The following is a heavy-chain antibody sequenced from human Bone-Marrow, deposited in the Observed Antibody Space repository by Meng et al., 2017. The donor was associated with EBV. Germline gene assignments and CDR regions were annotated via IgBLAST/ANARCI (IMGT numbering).Heavy chain of an antibody. D-gene: IGHD6-19*01. CDR1: GFNFNNYG. J-gene: IGHJ4*02. CDR2: IWYDGSEK. V-gene: IGHV3-33*01. Sequence: QVHLVESGGGVVQPGRSLRLSCAAFGFNFNNYGMHWVRLAPGKGLEWVAAIWYDGSEKYYGDSVMGRFTISRDNSMNTLFLQMNSVRVEDTAVYYCARDKAVAGTFYLDYWGQGTLVTVSS. CDR3: ARDKAVAGTFYLDY.